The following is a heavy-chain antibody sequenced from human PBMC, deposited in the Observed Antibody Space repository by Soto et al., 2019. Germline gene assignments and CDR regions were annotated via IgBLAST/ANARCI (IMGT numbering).Heavy chain of an antibody. V-gene: IGHV4-34*01. CDR3: AEGRRHCSGGSCYASAEYFQH. CDR2: INHSGST. CDR1: GGSFSGYY. D-gene: IGHD2-15*01. Sequence: SETLSLTCAVYGGSFSGYYWSWIRQPPGKGLEWIGEINHSGSTSYNPSLKSRVTISVDTSKNQFSLKLSSVTAADTAVYYCAEGRRHCSGGSCYASAEYFQHWGQGTLVTVSS. J-gene: IGHJ1*01.